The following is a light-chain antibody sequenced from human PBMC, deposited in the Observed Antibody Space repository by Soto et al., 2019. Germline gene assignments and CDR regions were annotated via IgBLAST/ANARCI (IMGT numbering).Light chain of an antibody. CDR2: GAS. J-gene: IGKJ2*01. CDR1: QTISTY. CDR3: QQSYSSPLYT. V-gene: IGKV1-39*01. Sequence: DIQMTQSPSSLSASVGDRVTITCRASQTISTYLNCYQQKPGKGPKLLNYGASSLQSGDPSRFSGSGSGTAFNLTISSLQPEDFATYFCQQSYSSPLYTFGQGTKLEI.